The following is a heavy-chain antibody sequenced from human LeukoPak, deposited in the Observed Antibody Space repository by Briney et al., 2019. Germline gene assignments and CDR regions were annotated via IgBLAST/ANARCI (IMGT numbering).Heavy chain of an antibody. CDR3: ASPESSGWYDPFDY. J-gene: IGHJ4*02. CDR1: GFTFSSYA. D-gene: IGHD6-19*01. CDR2: ISGSGGGT. Sequence: PGGSLRLSCAASGFTFSSYAMSWVRQAPGKGLEWVSAISGSGGGTYYADSVKGRFTISRDNSKNTLYLQMNSLRAEDTDVYYCASPESSGWYDPFDYWGQGTLVTVSS. V-gene: IGHV3-23*01.